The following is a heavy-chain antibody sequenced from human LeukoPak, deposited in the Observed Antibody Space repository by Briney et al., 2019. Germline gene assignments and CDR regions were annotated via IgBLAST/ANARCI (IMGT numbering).Heavy chain of an antibody. D-gene: IGHD3-22*01. CDR3: ARAGSYYYDSSGYYYD. CDR2: IIPIFGTA. CDR1: GGTFSSYA. V-gene: IGHV1-69*13. J-gene: IGHJ4*02. Sequence: ASVKVSCKASGGTFSSYAISWVQQAPGQGLEWMGGIIPIFGTANYAQKFQGRVTITADESTSTAYMELSSLRSEDTAVYYCARAGSYYYDSSGYYYDWGQGTLVTVSS.